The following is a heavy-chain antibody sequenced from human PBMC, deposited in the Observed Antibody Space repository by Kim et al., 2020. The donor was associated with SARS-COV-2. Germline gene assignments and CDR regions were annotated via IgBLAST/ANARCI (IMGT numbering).Heavy chain of an antibody. Sequence: GGSLRLSCAASGFTFTNYGIHWVRQAPGKGLEWVAVISYDGSNKYYADSVKGRFTISRDNSKNTLFLQMNSLRSEDTALYYCAKDSYVSGTYYIHSFYYFIVVWGRGAKVTVSS. D-gene: IGHD3-10*01. J-gene: IGHJ6*02. CDR1: GFTFTNYG. V-gene: IGHV3-30*18. CDR2: ISYDGSNK. CDR3: AKDSYVSGTYYIHSFYYFIVV.